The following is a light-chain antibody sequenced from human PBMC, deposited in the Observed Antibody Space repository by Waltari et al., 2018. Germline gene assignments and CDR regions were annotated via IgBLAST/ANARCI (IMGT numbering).Light chain of an antibody. J-gene: IGLJ2*01. V-gene: IGLV2-14*01. CDR2: DVS. CDR3: SSYTSSTTGI. Sequence: SALTQPDSVSGSPGQSVTISCTGVSSDVGGYEYVSWYQQHPGKAPKVIIYDVSNRPSGVSNRFSGSTAGSSASLTISGLQAEDEADYYCSSYTSSTTGIFGGGTKLTVL. CDR1: SSDVGGYEY.